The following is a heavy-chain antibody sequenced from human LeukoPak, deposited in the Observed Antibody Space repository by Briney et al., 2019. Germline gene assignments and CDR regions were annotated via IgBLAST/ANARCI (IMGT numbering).Heavy chain of an antibody. J-gene: IGHJ4*02. CDR3: ARDGGLHTNFDY. D-gene: IGHD2-15*01. V-gene: IGHV3-7*01. CDR2: TKPDGSAE. Sequence: GSLRLSCAASGFTFRNYWMDWVRQAPGKGLEWVANTKPDGSAEYYADSVRGRFTASRDNANNLLYLQMNRLRAEDTAVYYCARDGGLHTNFDYWGQGTLLTVSS. CDR1: GFTFRNYW.